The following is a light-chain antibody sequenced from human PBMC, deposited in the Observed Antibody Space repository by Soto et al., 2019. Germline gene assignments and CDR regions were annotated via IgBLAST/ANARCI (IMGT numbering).Light chain of an antibody. Sequence: DVQMTQSPSSLSASVGDRVTFTCRASQDISHYLAWYQQRPGKVPKLLIYYAANLQLGVPSRFSGSGSETDFTLTNSSLQPEDVGTYYCQQYTKYTPGTFGQGTKEDIK. J-gene: IGKJ1*01. CDR1: QDISHY. CDR2: YAA. CDR3: QQYTKYTPGT. V-gene: IGKV1-27*01.